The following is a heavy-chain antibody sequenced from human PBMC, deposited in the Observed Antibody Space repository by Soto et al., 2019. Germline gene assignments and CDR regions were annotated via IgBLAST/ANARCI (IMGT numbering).Heavy chain of an antibody. CDR2: IDPSDSYT. CDR3: ASHNFFCGGDCNSSGMDV. D-gene: IGHD2-21*02. J-gene: IGHJ6*02. CDR1: GYRFTNYW. V-gene: IGHV5-10-1*01. Sequence: GESLKLSCPGSGYRFTNYWINWVRQVSGVGLEWLGRIDPSDSYTTYNPSFQGHVTISADKSTSTAYLQWSSLRASDTAVYYCASHNFFCGGDCNSSGMDVWGQGTTVTVSS.